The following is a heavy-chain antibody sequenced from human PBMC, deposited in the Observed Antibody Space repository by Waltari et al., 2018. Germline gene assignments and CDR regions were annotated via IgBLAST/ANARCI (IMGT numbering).Heavy chain of an antibody. CDR2: IYYSGST. CDR3: ARERGITMVQGVIRDDAFDI. J-gene: IGHJ3*02. D-gene: IGHD3-10*01. Sequence: QVQLQESGPGLVKPSETLSLTCTVSGGCISSHYWSWIRQPPGKGLEWIGYIYYSGSTNSNPSLKSRVTISVDTSKNQFSLKLSSVTAADTAVYYCARERGITMVQGVIRDDAFDIWGQGTMVTVSS. CDR1: GGCISSHY. V-gene: IGHV4-59*11.